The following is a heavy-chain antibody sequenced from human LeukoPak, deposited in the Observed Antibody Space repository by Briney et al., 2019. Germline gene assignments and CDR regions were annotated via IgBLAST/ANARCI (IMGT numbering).Heavy chain of an antibody. V-gene: IGHV4-34*01. Sequence: SETLSLTCAVYSGSFSGYYWSWIRQPPGKGLEWIGEINHSGNTNYNPSLKSRVTISVDTSKNQFSLKLTSVTAADTAVYYCARRTYSRDWVLENWGQGTLVTVSS. CDR2: INHSGNT. CDR1: SGSFSGYY. CDR3: ARRTYSRDWVLEN. D-gene: IGHD6-19*01. J-gene: IGHJ4*02.